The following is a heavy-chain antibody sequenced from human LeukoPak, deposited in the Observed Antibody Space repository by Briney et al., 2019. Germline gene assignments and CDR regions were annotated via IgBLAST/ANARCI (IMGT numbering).Heavy chain of an antibody. CDR2: ISAYNGNT. V-gene: IGHV1-18*01. J-gene: IGHJ4*02. D-gene: IGHD3-3*01. Sequence: ASVKVSCKASGYTFTSYGISWVRQAPGQGLEWMGWISAYNGNTNYAQKLQGRVTMTTDTSTSTAYMELRSLRSDDTAVYYCARDTNYDFWSGYYPPYYIDYWGQGTLVTVSS. CDR3: ARDTNYDFWSGYYPPYYIDY. CDR1: GYTFTSYG.